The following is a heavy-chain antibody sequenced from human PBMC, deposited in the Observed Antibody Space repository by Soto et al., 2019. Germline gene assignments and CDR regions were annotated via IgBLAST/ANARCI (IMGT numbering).Heavy chain of an antibody. J-gene: IGHJ2*01. CDR2: IYYSGST. CDR3: ARGGSITMVRGVIMTDWYFDL. CDR1: GGSISSGDYY. Sequence: QVQLQESGPGLVKPSQTLSLTCTVSGGSISSGDYYWSWIRQPPGKGLEWIGYIYYSGSTYYNPCLKRSVTISVDTSKTQFTLKLRSVTAADTAVYSCARGGSITMVRGVIMTDWYFDLWGRGTLVTVSS. D-gene: IGHD3-10*01. V-gene: IGHV4-30-4*01.